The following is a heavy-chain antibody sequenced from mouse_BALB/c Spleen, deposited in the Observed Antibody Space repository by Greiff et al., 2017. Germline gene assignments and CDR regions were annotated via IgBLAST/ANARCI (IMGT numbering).Heavy chain of an antibody. CDR2: ITSNGGST. CDR3: ARDRGTTATWGDY. J-gene: IGHJ4*01. Sequence: EVQLVESGGGLVQPGGSLKLSCAASGFTFSSYGMSWVRQTPDKRLELVATITSNGGSTYYPDSVKGRFTISRDNAKNTLYLQMSSLKSEDTAMYYCARDRGTTATWGDYWGQGTSVTVSS. D-gene: IGHD1-2*01. V-gene: IGHV5-6-3*01. CDR1: GFTFSSYG.